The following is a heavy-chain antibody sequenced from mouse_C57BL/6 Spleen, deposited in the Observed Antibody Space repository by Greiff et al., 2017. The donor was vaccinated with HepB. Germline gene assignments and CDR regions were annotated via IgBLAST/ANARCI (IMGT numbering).Heavy chain of an antibody. CDR1: GYTFTSYW. J-gene: IGHJ3*01. V-gene: IGHV1-69*01. CDR3: ARWDYYGSSYGFAY. D-gene: IGHD1-1*01. CDR2: IDPSDSYT. Sequence: QVQLKQPGAELVMPGASVKLSCKASGYTFTSYWMHWVKQRPGQGLEWIGEIDPSDSYTNYNQKFKGKSTLTVDKSSSTAYMQLSSLTSEDSAVYYCARWDYYGSSYGFAYWGQGTLVTVSA.